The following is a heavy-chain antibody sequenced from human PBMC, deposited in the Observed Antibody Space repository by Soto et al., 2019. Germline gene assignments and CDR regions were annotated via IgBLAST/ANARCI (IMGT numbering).Heavy chain of an antibody. CDR1: GFTFSDRY. CDR2: ARTKANNYIT. V-gene: IGHV3-72*01. CDR3: TTDSSSCRGGYCYFDS. Sequence: LGGSLRLSCAASGFTFSDRYMDWVRQAPGKGLEWVGRARTKANNYITEYAASVKGRFTISRDDSKNSLYLQMNGLKTEETAVYYCTTDSSSCRGGYCYFDSWGQGTLVTVSA. J-gene: IGHJ4*02. D-gene: IGHD2-15*01.